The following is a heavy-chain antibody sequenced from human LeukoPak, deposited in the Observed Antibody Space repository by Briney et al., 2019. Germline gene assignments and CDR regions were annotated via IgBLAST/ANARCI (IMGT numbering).Heavy chain of an antibody. V-gene: IGHV3-23*01. CDR3: AKDSEPYCSGGSCPFDY. D-gene: IGHD2-15*01. CDR2: ISGSGGST. CDR1: GFTFSSYA. J-gene: IGHJ4*02. Sequence: PGGSLRLSCAASGFTFSSYAMSWVRQAPGKGLEWVSAISGSGGSTYYADSVKGRFTISRDNSKNMLYLQMNSLRAEDTAVYYCAKDSEPYCSGGSCPFDYWGQGTLVTVSS.